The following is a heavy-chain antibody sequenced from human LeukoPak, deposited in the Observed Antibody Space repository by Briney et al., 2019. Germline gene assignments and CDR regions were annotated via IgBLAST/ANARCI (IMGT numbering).Heavy chain of an antibody. CDR1: GGSISSSSYY. Sequence: PSETLSLTCTVSGGSISSSSYYWGWIRQPPGKGLEWIGSIYYSGSTYYNPSLKSRVTISVDTSKNQFSLKLSSVTAADTAVYYCARDGGYSYGVDYWGQGTLVTVSS. D-gene: IGHD5-18*01. CDR3: ARDGGYSYGVDY. J-gene: IGHJ4*02. CDR2: IYYSGST. V-gene: IGHV4-39*07.